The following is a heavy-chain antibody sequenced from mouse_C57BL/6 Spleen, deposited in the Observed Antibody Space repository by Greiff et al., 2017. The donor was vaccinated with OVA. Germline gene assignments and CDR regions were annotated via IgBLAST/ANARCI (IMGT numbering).Heavy chain of an antibody. CDR2: IWRGGST. V-gene: IGHV2-5*01. Sequence: VKLVESGPGLVQPSQSLSITCTVSGFSLTSYGVHWVRQSPGKGLEWLGVIWRGGSTDYNAAFMSRLSITKDHSKSQVFFKMNSLQADDTAIYYCAKSQDGYYWYFDVWGTGTTVTVSS. J-gene: IGHJ1*03. D-gene: IGHD2-3*01. CDR3: AKSQDGYYWYFDV. CDR1: GFSLTSYG.